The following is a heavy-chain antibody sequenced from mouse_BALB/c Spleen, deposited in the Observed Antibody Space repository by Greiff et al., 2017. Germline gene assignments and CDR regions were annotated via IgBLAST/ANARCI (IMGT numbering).Heavy chain of an antibody. J-gene: IGHJ3*01. Sequence: EVMLVESGGGLVQPGGSLKLSCAASGFTFSSYGMSWVRQTPDKRLELVATINSNGGSTYYPDSVKGRFTISRDNAKNTLYLQMSSLKSEDTAMYYCARDLDGYYVFAYWGQGTLVTVSA. CDR2: INSNGGST. CDR3: ARDLDGYYVFAY. V-gene: IGHV5-6-3*01. CDR1: GFTFSSYG. D-gene: IGHD2-3*01.